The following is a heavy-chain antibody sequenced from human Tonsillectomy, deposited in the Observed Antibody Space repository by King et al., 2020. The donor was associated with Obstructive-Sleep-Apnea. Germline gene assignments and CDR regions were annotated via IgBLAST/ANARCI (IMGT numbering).Heavy chain of an antibody. D-gene: IGHD4-17*01. CDR2: ISGRGGST. CDR3: ARGPDYGDYYLDY. Sequence: VQLVESGGGLVQPGGSLRLSCAASGFTFSTFAMSWVRQAPGKGLEWVSAISGRGGSTYYADSVRGRFTISRDNSKNTLYLQMNSLRAEDTAVYYCARGPDYGDYYLDYWGQGTLVTVSS. CDR1: GFTFSTFA. V-gene: IGHV3-23*04. J-gene: IGHJ4*02.